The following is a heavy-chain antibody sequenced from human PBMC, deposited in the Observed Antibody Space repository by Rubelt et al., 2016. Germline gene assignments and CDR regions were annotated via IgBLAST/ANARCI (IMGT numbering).Heavy chain of an antibody. CDR2: IYYSGST. D-gene: IGHD3-3*01. J-gene: IGHJ4*02. CDR3: ARRRYDGAIDY. V-gene: IGHV4-61*05. Sequence: QLQLQESGPGLVKPSETLSLTCTVSGGSISSSSYYWGWIRQPPGKGLEWIGYIYYSGSTNYNPSLKSRVTISGDTSKNQFSLKPSSVTAADTAVYYCARRRYDGAIDYWGQGTLVTVSS. CDR1: GGSISSSSYY.